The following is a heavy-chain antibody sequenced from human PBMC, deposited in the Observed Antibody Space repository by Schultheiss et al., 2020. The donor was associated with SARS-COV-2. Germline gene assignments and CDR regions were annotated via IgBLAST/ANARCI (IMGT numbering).Heavy chain of an antibody. CDR1: GFTFSASA. D-gene: IGHD2-2*02. Sequence: GGSLRLSCAASGFTFSASAVHWVRQASGKGLEWVGRIRTKANNYATEFAASVKGRFTISRDDSKNTAYLQMNSLKTEDTAVYYCTRDRSYQLLYRGRDDYYYYGMDVWGQGTTVTVSS. J-gene: IGHJ6*02. V-gene: IGHV3-73*01. CDR3: TRDRSYQLLYRGRDDYYYYGMDV. CDR2: IRTKANNYAT.